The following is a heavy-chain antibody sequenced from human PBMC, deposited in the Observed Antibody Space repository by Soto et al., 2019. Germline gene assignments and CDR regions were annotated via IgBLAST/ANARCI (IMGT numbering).Heavy chain of an antibody. J-gene: IGHJ4*02. CDR3: ARNPNNGYDFDS. D-gene: IGHD5-12*01. CDR2: IYYSGST. V-gene: IGHV4-30-4*01. CDR1: GGSISSGDSY. Sequence: QVQLRESGPGLVKPSQTLSLTCTVSGGSISSGDSYWSWIRQPPGKGLEWIGYIYYSGSTYYNPSLRSRVTLSVDTSKKQFSLKLSSVTAADTAVYYCARNPNNGYDFDSWGQGTLVTVSS.